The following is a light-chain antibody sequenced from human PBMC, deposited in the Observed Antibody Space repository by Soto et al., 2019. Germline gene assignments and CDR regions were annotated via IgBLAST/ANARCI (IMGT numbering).Light chain of an antibody. CDR2: GAS. CDR3: QQYNNWPRT. V-gene: IGKV3-15*01. Sequence: EIVMTQSPATLSVSPGERATLSCRAGQSVSSNLAWYQQKPGQAPRLLIYGASTRATGIPARFSGSRSGTEFTLTISRLQSEDFAVYYCQQYNNWPRTFGQGPKVEIK. CDR1: QSVSSN. J-gene: IGKJ1*01.